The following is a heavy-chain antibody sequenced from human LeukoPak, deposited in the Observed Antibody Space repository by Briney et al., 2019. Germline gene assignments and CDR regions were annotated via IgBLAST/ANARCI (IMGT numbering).Heavy chain of an antibody. Sequence: PGGSLRLSCAASGFVFSDYGMHWVRQAPGKGLEWVAFVRYDGSNEYYADSMKGRFTISRDNSKNTLYLQMNNLRAEDTAVYSCARESGGDYHWEGPKYWGLGTLVTVSS. D-gene: IGHD2-21*02. J-gene: IGHJ4*02. V-gene: IGHV3-30*02. CDR2: VRYDGSNE. CDR3: ARESGGDYHWEGPKY. CDR1: GFVFSDYG.